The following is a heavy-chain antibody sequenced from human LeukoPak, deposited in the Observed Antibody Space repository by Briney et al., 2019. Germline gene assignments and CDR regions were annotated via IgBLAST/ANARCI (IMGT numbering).Heavy chain of an antibody. CDR2: IYYSGST. CDR1: GGSISSSSYY. CDR3: ARHGIAAADNWFDP. V-gene: IGHV4-39*01. Sequence: SETLSLTCTVSGGSISSSSYYWGWIRQPPGQGLEWIGSIYYSGSTYYNPSLKSRVAISVDTSKNQFSLKLSSVTAADTAVYYCARHGIAAADNWFDPWGQGTLVTVSS. J-gene: IGHJ5*02. D-gene: IGHD6-13*01.